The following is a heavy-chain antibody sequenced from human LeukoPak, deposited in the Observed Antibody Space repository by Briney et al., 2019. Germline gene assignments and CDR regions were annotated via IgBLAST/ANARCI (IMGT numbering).Heavy chain of an antibody. D-gene: IGHD6-19*01. CDR3: AIAAVAGSQSFYYYMDV. J-gene: IGHJ6*03. V-gene: IGHV1-69*05. CDR1: GGTFSSYA. CDR2: IIPIFGTA. Sequence: ASVKVSCKASGGTFSSYAISWVRQAPGQGLEWMGGIIPIFGTANYAQKFQGRVTITTDESTSTAYMELSSLRSEDTAVYYCAIAAVAGSQSFYYYMDVWGKGTTVTVSS.